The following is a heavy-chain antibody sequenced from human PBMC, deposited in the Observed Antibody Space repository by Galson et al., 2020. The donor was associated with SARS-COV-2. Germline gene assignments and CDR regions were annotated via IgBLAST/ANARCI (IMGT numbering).Heavy chain of an antibody. CDR2: IHYSGST. CDR1: GGSISSSNYY. V-gene: IGHV4-39*07. J-gene: IGHJ4*02. CDR3: ARDSDYYGSGTYN. Sequence: SETLSLTCTVSGGSISSSNYYWGWIRQPPGKGLEWLGSIHYSGSTYYNPSLQSRVTISVDTSKNQVSLKLSSVTAADTAVYYCARDSDYYGSGTYNWGQGILVTVSS. D-gene: IGHD3-10*01.